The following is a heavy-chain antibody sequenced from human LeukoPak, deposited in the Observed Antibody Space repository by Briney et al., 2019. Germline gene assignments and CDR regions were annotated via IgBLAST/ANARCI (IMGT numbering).Heavy chain of an antibody. D-gene: IGHD5-18*01. CDR2: MNPNSGDT. CDR3: ARVRTEAWIQLWTKRYYFDY. V-gene: IGHV1-8*03. J-gene: IGHJ4*02. Sequence: ASVKVSCKASVYTFTRYDINWVRQATGQGVEWMGWMNPNSGDTGYAQKFQGRVTITRNTSISTAYMELSSLRSEDTAVYYCARVRTEAWIQLWTKRYYFDYWGQGTLVTVSS. CDR1: VYTFTRYD.